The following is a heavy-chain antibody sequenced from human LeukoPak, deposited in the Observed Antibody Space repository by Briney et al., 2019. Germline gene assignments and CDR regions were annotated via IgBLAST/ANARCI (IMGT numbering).Heavy chain of an antibody. CDR2: IYYSGST. CDR3: ARGDSSGYYFDY. CDR1: GGSISSGDYH. J-gene: IGHJ4*02. D-gene: IGHD3-22*01. V-gene: IGHV4-30-4*01. Sequence: SQTLSLTCTVSGGSISSGDYHWSWIRQPPGKGLEWIGYIYYSGSTYYNPSLKSRVTISVDTSKNQFSLKLSSVTAADTAVYYCARGDSSGYYFDYWGQGTLVTVSS.